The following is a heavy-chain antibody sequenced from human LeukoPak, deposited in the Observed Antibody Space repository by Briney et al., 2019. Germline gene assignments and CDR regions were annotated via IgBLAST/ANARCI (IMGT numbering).Heavy chain of an antibody. J-gene: IGHJ4*02. CDR2: IYSGGST. CDR3: ARTLPTETYGDPPYYFDY. D-gene: IGHD4-17*01. CDR1: GFTVSSNY. V-gene: IGHV3-53*01. Sequence: PGGSLRLSCAASGFTVSSNYMSWVRQAPGKGLEWVSVIYSGGSTYYADSVKGRFTISRDNSKNTLYLQMNSLRAEDTAVYYCARTLPTETYGDPPYYFDYWGQGTLVTVSS.